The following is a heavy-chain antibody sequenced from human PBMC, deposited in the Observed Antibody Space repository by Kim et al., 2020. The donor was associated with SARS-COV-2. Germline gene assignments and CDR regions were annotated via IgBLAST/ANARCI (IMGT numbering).Heavy chain of an antibody. CDR1: GFTFSSYE. CDR3: AREGFRRWLQLGDGAFDI. J-gene: IGHJ3*02. D-gene: IGHD5-12*01. V-gene: IGHV3-48*03. CDR2: ISSSGSTI. Sequence: GGSLRLSCAASGFTFSSYEMNWVRQAPGKGLEWVSYISSSGSTIYYADSVKGRFTISRDNAKNSLYLQMNSLRAEDTAVYYCAREGFRRWLQLGDGAFDIWGQGTMVTVSS.